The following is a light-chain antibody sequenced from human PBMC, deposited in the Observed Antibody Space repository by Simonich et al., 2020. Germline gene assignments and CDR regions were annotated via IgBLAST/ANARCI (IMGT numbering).Light chain of an antibody. Sequence: DIVMTQSPDSLAVSLGERATINCKSSQSVLYSSNNKNYLAWYQQKPGQPTKLIIYWASTRESGVPDRFSGSGSGTDFTLTISSLQAEDVAVYYCQQYYSTPWTFGQGTKVEIK. V-gene: IGKV4-1*01. J-gene: IGKJ1*01. CDR2: WAS. CDR1: QSVLYSSNNKNY. CDR3: QQYYSTPWT.